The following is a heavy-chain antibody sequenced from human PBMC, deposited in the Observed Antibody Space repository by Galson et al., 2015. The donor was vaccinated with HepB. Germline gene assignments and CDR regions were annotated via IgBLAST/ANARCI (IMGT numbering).Heavy chain of an antibody. J-gene: IGHJ4*02. CDR1: GLNPRSYW. CDR2: IKPDGSEN. CDR3: AGGYFWFGEGLSDY. Sequence: SLRLSRGLSGLNPRSYWMGWVRQAPGKGLEWVANIKPDGSENYYVDSVKGRFSISRDNTQKSLYLQMNSLRAEDTAVYYCAGGYFWFGEGLSDYWGQGTLVTVSS. V-gene: IGHV3-7*03. D-gene: IGHD3-10*01.